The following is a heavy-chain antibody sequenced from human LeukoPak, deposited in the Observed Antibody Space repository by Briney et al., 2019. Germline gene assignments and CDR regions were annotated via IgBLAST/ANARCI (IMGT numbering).Heavy chain of an antibody. D-gene: IGHD3-3*01. Sequence: PGGSLRLSCAASGFTFSSYWMSWVRQAPGKGLEWVSYISSSGSTIYYADSVKGRFTISRDNAKNSLYLQMNSLRAEDTAVYYCARDESVFGVVIRTNYFDYWGQGTLVTVSS. CDR1: GFTFSSYW. V-gene: IGHV3-48*04. CDR3: ARDESVFGVVIRTNYFDY. CDR2: ISSSGSTI. J-gene: IGHJ4*02.